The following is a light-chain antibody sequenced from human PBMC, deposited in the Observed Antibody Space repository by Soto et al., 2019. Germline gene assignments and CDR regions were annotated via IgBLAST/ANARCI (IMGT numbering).Light chain of an antibody. CDR2: GAS. CDR1: QSVSRK. V-gene: IGKV3D-15*01. J-gene: IGKJ5*01. Sequence: EIVMTHSPATLXXSXXXXAXXXCRASQSVSRKLVLYQQKPGQAPRLLIYGASTRATGIPERFSGSGSGTEFTLTITSLQSEDFAVYWCQQYNNWPLTFGPGTRLEIK. CDR3: QQYNNWPLT.